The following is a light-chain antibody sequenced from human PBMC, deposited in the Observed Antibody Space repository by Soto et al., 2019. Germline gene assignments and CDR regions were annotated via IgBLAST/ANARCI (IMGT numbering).Light chain of an antibody. CDR3: SSYTSRITYV. J-gene: IGLJ1*01. V-gene: IGLV2-14*01. Sequence: QSALTQPASVSGSPGQSITISCTGTGSDVGGYNSVSWYQQHPGKAPKLMIYHVSNRPSEVSSRFSGSKSGNTASLTISGLQAEDEADYYCSSYTSRITYVFGTGTKVTVL. CDR1: GSDVGGYNS. CDR2: HVS.